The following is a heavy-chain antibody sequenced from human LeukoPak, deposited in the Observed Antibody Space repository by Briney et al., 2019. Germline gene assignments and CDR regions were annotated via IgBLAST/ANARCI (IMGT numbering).Heavy chain of an antibody. J-gene: IGHJ4*02. V-gene: IGHV3-48*02. D-gene: IGHD5-12*01. CDR3: AIGGASGYDYFNC. CDR1: GFTFSSCR. CDR2: ISSSSSNI. Sequence: GGSLRLSCAASGFTFSSCRMNWVRQAPGRGLEWVSYISSSSSNIYYADSVKGRFTISRDNAKNSLYLQMNSLRDEDTARYCCAIGGASGYDYFNCWGQGILVTAS.